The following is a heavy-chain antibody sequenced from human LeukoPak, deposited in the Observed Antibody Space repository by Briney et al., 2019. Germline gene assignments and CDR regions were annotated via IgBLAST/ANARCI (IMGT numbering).Heavy chain of an antibody. CDR3: ARVHYYDSVFDY. CDR1: GYTFTSYY. D-gene: IGHD3-22*01. CDR2: ISACNGNT. J-gene: IGHJ4*02. V-gene: IGHV1-18*04. Sequence: ASVKVSCKASGYTFTSYYMHWVRQAPGQGLEWMGWISACNGNTNYAQKLQGRVTMTTDTSTSTAYMELRSLRSDDTAVYYCARVHYYDSVFDYWGQGTLVTVSS.